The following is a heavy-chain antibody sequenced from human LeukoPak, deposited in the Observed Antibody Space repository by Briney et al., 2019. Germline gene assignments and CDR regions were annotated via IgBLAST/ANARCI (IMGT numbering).Heavy chain of an antibody. CDR3: ARDRGNSEVEAFDI. Sequence: SETLSLTCTVSGGSISSYYWSWIRQPAGKGLEWIGRIYTSGSTNYNPSLKSRVTMSVDTSKNQFSLKLSSVTAADTAVYYCARDRGNSEVEAFDIWGQGTMVTVSS. V-gene: IGHV4-4*07. CDR2: IYTSGST. D-gene: IGHD4-23*01. J-gene: IGHJ3*02. CDR1: GGSISSYY.